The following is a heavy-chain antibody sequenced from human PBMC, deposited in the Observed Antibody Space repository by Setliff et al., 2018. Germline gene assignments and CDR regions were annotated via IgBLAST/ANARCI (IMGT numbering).Heavy chain of an antibody. CDR1: GGSVSNSGFF. D-gene: IGHD2-15*01. V-gene: IGHV4-39*01. CDR3: GRGFSRIEGWGNWFDP. J-gene: IGHJ5*02. CDR2: IYDSGSS. Sequence: RLPETLSLTCTVSGGSVSNSGFFWGWLRQAPGKGLEWIGNIYDSGSSNYNASPKSRLIITRDTSKNQISLKLTSVTAADTAVYYCGRGFSRIEGWGNWFDPWGQGILVTVSS.